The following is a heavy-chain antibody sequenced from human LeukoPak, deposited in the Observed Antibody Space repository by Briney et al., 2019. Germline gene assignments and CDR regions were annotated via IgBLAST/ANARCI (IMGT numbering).Heavy chain of an antibody. CDR1: GFTFSSYW. V-gene: IGHV3-7*01. D-gene: IGHD3-10*01. CDR3: ARDAGGGWYFDL. Sequence: GGSLRLSCAASGFTFSSYWMSWVRQAAGKGLAWVANIKQDGSEKYYVDSVKGRFTISRDNAKNSLYLQMNSLRAEDTAVYYCARDAGGGWYFDLWGRGTLVTVSS. CDR2: IKQDGSEK. J-gene: IGHJ2*01.